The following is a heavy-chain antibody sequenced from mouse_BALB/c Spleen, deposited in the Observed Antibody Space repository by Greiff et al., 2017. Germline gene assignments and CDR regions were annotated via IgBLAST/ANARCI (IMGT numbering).Heavy chain of an antibody. D-gene: IGHD1-2*01. CDR3: TRSLLRLRGAMDY. V-gene: IGHV1-69*02. Sequence: QVQLQQPGAELVRPGASVKLSCKASGYTFTSYWINWVKQRPGQGLEWIGNIYPSDSYTNYNQKFKDKATLTVDKSSSTAYMQLSSPTSEDSAVYYCTRSLLRLRGAMDYWGQGTSVTVSS. CDR1: GYTFTSYW. J-gene: IGHJ4*01. CDR2: IYPSDSYT.